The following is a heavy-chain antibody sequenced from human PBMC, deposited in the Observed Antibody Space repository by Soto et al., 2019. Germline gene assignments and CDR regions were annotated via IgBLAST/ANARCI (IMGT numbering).Heavy chain of an antibody. D-gene: IGHD3-9*01. J-gene: IGHJ6*02. CDR1: GFTFSSYS. V-gene: IGHV3-21*04. CDR3: ARGDYDILTGFRLGMDV. CDR2: ISSSSSYI. Sequence: GALRLSCAASGFTFSSYSMNWVRQAPGKGLEWVSSISSSSSYIYYADSVKGRFTISRDNAKNSLYLQMNSLRAEDTAVYYCARGDYDILTGFRLGMDVWGQGTTVTVSS.